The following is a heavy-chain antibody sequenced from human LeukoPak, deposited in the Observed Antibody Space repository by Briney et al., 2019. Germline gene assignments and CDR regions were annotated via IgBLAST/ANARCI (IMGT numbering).Heavy chain of an antibody. CDR1: GRSISTFS. CDR3: ARGLAHKFDY. Sequence: SETLSLACTLFGRSISTFSWSWFRPPHKGVMGWIGYLYYSVSNNYNPSLKSRVTISLDTSKNQFSLKLSSVTAADTAVYYCARGLAHKFDYWGQGTLVTVSS. D-gene: IGHD6-19*01. CDR2: LYYSVSN. J-gene: IGHJ4*02. V-gene: IGHV4-59*08.